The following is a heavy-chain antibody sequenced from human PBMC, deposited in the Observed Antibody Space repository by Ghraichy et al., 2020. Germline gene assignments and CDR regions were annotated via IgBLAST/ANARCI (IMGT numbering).Heavy chain of an antibody. Sequence: QTLSLTCTLSGFSLSTSGMRVNWIRQPPGKALEWLARIDWDDDRFYTTSLKTRLTISKDIPKNQVGLTMTTMDPVDTATYSCARMKSGSGDFDYWGQGILVTVSS. CDR3: ARMKSGSGDFDY. CDR2: IDWDDDR. D-gene: IGHD1-26*01. V-gene: IGHV2-70*04. CDR1: GFSLSTSGMR. J-gene: IGHJ4*02.